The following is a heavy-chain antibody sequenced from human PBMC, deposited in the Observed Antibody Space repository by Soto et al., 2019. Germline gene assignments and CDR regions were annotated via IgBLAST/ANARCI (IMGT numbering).Heavy chain of an antibody. J-gene: IGHJ6*02. V-gene: IGHV3-11*01. CDR2: ISSSGSTI. CDR3: ARYSGSYYYYYYGMDV. Sequence: GGSLRLSCAASGFTFSDYYMSWIRQAPGKGLEWVSYISSSGSTIYYADSVKGRFTISRDNAKNSLYLQMNSLRAEDTAVYYCARYSGSYYYYYYGMDVWGQGTTVTVSS. D-gene: IGHD1-26*01. CDR1: GFTFSDYY.